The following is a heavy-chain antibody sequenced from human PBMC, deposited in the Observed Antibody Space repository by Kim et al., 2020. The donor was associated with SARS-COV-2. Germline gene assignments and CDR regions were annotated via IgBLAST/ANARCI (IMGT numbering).Heavy chain of an antibody. CDR1: GFTFSSYG. CDR2: IWYDGINK. V-gene: IGHV3-33*06. Sequence: GGSLRLSCVASGFTFSSYGLHWVRQAPGKGLEWVAVIWYDGINKSYADSVKGRFTISRDNSKNTLYLQMNSLRAEDTAVYYCAKDFGYGSGSSGMDVWGQGTTVTVSS. CDR3: AKDFGYGSGSSGMDV. J-gene: IGHJ6*02. D-gene: IGHD3-10*01.